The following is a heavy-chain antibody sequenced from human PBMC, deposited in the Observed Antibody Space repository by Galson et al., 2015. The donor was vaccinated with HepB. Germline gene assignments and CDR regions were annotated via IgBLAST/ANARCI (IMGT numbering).Heavy chain of an antibody. CDR1: GFTFNNFA. CDR3: AKERHYDTEGWFDP. V-gene: IGHV3-23*01. Sequence: SLRLSCAASGFTFNNFAMSWVRQAPGKGLEWVSAISYTGDSTYYADSVKGRFTISGDNSKNTVYLQMNSLRAEDTAIYYCAKERHYDTEGWFDPWGQGTLVTVSS. D-gene: IGHD3-22*01. CDR2: ISYTGDST. J-gene: IGHJ5*02.